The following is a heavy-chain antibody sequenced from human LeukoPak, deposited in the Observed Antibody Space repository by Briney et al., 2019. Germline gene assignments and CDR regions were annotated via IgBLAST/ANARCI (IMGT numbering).Heavy chain of an antibody. CDR3: ARESLRRHFDFDY. D-gene: IGHD3-9*01. CDR2: SGPGGDT. CDR1: GFTFSSNS. J-gene: IGHJ4*02. V-gene: IGHV3-23*01. Sequence: PGGSLRLSCAASGFTFSSNSMSWVRQAPGKGLEWVSASGPGGDTSHADSVRGRFAISRDSSKNTLYLQMNSLRAEDTAVYFCARESLRRHFDFDYWGQGTLVTVSS.